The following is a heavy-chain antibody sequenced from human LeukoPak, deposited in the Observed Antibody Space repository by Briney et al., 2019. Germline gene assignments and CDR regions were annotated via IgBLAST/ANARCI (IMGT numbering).Heavy chain of an antibody. CDR2: FYYSGST. D-gene: IGHD3-9*01. CDR3: ARRHYDILTGYRRQNWFDP. Sequence: SETLSLTCTVSGGSISSYYWSWIRQPPGKGLEWIGYFYYSGSTNYNPSLKSRVTISVDTSKNQFSLKLSSVTAADTAVYYCARRHYDILTGYRRQNWFDPWGQGTLVTVSS. V-gene: IGHV4-59*08. CDR1: GGSISSYY. J-gene: IGHJ5*02.